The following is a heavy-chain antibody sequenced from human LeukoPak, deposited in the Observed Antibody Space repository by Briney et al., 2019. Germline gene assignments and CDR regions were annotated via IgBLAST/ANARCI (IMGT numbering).Heavy chain of an antibody. CDR3: ARHQRVGDDETQNDY. J-gene: IGHJ4*02. D-gene: IGHD3-10*01. CDR2: IYTSGST. Sequence: SQTLSLTCTVSGGPISSGSYYWSWIRQPAGKGLEWIGRIYTSGSTNYNPSLKSRVTISVDTSKNQFSLKLSSVTAADTAVYYCARHQRVGDDETQNDYWGQGTLVTVSS. CDR1: GGPISSGSYY. V-gene: IGHV4-61*02.